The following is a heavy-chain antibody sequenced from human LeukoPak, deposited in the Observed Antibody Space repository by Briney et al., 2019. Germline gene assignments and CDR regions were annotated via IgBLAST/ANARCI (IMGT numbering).Heavy chain of an antibody. J-gene: IGHJ3*02. CDR2: ISSSSSTI. V-gene: IGHV3-48*04. Sequence: PGGSLRLSCAASGFTFSSYSMNWVRQAPGKGLEWVSYISSSSSTIYYADSVKGRFTISRDNAKNSLYLQMNSLRAEDTAVYYCARVAPQYYDILTESAFDIWGQGTMVTVSS. CDR3: ARVAPQYYDILTESAFDI. CDR1: GFTFSSYS. D-gene: IGHD3-9*01.